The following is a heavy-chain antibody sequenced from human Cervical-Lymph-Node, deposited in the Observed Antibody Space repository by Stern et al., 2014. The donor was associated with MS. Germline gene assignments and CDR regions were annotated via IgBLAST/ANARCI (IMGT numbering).Heavy chain of an antibody. CDR1: GGSITRGDYY. CDR2: IYYSGST. CDR3: ARDDGYCSGGTCPNWFDP. Sequence: VQLQDSGPGLVKPSETLSLTCTVSGGSITRGDYYWSWIRQHPGKGLEWIGYIYYSGSTYYNPSLKSRVTISLDTSKNQFSLKLSSVTPADTAVYYCARDDGYCSGGTCPNWFDPWGQGTLVTVSS. J-gene: IGHJ5*02. D-gene: IGHD2-15*01. V-gene: IGHV4-31*03.